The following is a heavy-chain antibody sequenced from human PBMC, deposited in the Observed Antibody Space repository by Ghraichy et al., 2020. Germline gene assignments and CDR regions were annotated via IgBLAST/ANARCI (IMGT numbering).Heavy chain of an antibody. J-gene: IGHJ6*03. CDR1: GFTFSSYS. CDR3: ARYCSGGSCRPYYYYMDV. Sequence: GGSLRLSCAASGFTFSSYSMNWVRQAPGKGLEWVSSISSSSSYIYYADSVKGRFTISRDNAKNSLYLQMNSLRAEDTAVYYCARYCSGGSCRPYYYYMDVWGKGTTVTVSS. D-gene: IGHD2-15*01. CDR2: ISSSSSYI. V-gene: IGHV3-21*01.